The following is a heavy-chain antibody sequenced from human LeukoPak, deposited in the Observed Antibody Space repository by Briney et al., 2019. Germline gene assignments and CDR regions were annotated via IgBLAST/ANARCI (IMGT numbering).Heavy chain of an antibody. Sequence: PGGSLRLSCAASGFTFSSYWMHWVRQAPGKGRVWVSRINSDGSSTRYADSVKGRFTISRDNAKNTLYLQMNSLRAEDTAVYYCAREDCSSTSCYRGNDYWGQGTLVTVSS. CDR2: INSDGSST. D-gene: IGHD2-2*02. V-gene: IGHV3-74*01. J-gene: IGHJ4*02. CDR3: AREDCSSTSCYRGNDY. CDR1: GFTFSSYW.